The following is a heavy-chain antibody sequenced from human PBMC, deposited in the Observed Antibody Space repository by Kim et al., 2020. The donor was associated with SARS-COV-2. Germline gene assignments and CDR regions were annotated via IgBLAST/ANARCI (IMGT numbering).Heavy chain of an antibody. V-gene: IGHV5-10-1*01. Sequence: GESLKISCKGSGYSFTSYWISWVRQMPGKGLEWMERIDPSDSYTNYSPSFQGHVTISADKSISTAYLQWSSLKASDTAMYYCARRHYDILTGYSGGFDYWGQGTLVTVSS. D-gene: IGHD3-9*01. CDR1: GYSFTSYW. CDR2: IDPSDSYT. J-gene: IGHJ4*02. CDR3: ARRHYDILTGYSGGFDY.